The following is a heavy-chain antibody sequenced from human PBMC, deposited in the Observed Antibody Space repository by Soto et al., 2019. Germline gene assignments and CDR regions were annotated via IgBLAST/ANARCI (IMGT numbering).Heavy chain of an antibody. Sequence: QVQLVQSGPEVKKPGASVKVSCQASGYTFSDYYIHWVRQAPGQGLEWMGWFNPKNGGRSSPQKFQDWVTMTRDPSISTAYMGLTRLTSADTAVYFCARARESCGYDYVFYLDNWGQGTLVTVSS. D-gene: IGHD3-22*01. CDR2: FNPKNGGR. CDR1: GYTFSDYY. CDR3: ARARESCGYDYVFYLDN. V-gene: IGHV1-2*04. J-gene: IGHJ4*02.